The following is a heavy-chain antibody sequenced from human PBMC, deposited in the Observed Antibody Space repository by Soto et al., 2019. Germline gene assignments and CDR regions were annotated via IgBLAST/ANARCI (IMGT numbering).Heavy chain of an antibody. V-gene: IGHV1-18*01. Sequence: GASVKVSCKASGYTFTSYGISWVRQAPGQGLEWMGWISAYNGNTNYAQKLQGRVTMTTDTSTSTAYMELRSLRSDDTAVYYCARDRVPLVVPAATSPFDYWGQGTLVTVSS. CDR1: GYTFTSYG. J-gene: IGHJ4*02. D-gene: IGHD2-2*01. CDR2: ISAYNGNT. CDR3: ARDRVPLVVPAATSPFDY.